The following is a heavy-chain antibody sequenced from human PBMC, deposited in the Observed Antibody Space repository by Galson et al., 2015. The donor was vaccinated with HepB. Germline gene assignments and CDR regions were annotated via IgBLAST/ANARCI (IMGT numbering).Heavy chain of an antibody. CDR1: GGSFSGYY. CDR3: ARGPRYSGSYYYCYYMDV. V-gene: IGHV4-34*01. CDR2: INHSGST. D-gene: IGHD1-26*01. J-gene: IGHJ6*03. Sequence: ETLSLTCAVYGGSFSGYYWSWIRQPPGKGLEWIGEINHSGSTNYNPSLKSRVTISVDTSKNQFSLKLSSVTAADTAVYYCARGPRYSGSYYYCYYMDVWGKGTTVTVSS.